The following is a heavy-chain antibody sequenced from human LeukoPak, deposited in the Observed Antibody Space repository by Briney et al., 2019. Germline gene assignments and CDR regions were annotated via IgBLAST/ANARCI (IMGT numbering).Heavy chain of an antibody. CDR2: IWYDGSNK. CDR1: GFTFTNHG. D-gene: IGHD6-19*01. J-gene: IGHJ4*02. V-gene: IGHV3-33*01. CDR3: ARDGSSGWYWVDY. Sequence: GGSLRLSCVTSGFTFTNHGMHWVRQAPGKGLEWVAVIWYDGSNKYYADSVKGRFTISRDNSKNTLYLQMNSLRAEDTAVYYCARDGSSGWYWVDYWGQGTLVTVSS.